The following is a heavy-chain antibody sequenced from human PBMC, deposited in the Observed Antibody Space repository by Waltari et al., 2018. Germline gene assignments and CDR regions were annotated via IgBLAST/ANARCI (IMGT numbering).Heavy chain of an antibody. CDR2: ISSSSSTI. Sequence: EVQLVESGGGLVQPGGSLRLSCAASGFNLSSDSLNWVRQAPGKGLEWVSYISSSSSTIYYADSVKGRFTISRDNAKNSLYLQMNSLRAEDTAVYYCARDWRYSLDYWGQGTLVTVSS. V-gene: IGHV3-48*01. CDR3: ARDWRYSLDY. CDR1: GFNLSSDS. D-gene: IGHD2-15*01. J-gene: IGHJ4*02.